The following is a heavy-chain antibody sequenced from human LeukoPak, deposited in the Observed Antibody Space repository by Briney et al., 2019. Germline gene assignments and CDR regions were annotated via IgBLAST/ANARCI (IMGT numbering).Heavy chain of an antibody. V-gene: IGHV3-49*04. Sequence: PGRSLRLSCTASGFTFGDYAMSWVRQAPGKGLEWVGFIRSKAYGGTTEYAASVKGRFTISRDDSKSIAYLQMNSLKTEDTAVYYCARLGAGYSYGYVDYWGQGTLVTVSS. CDR3: ARLGAGYSYGYVDY. CDR1: GFTFGDYA. J-gene: IGHJ4*02. CDR2: IRSKAYGGTT. D-gene: IGHD5-18*01.